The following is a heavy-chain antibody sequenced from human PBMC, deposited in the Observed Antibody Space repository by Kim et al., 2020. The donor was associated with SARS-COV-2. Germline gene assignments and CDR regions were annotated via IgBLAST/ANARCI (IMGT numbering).Heavy chain of an antibody. D-gene: IGHD3-9*01. V-gene: IGHV3-33*06. J-gene: IGHJ6*02. Sequence: GGSLRLSCAASGFTFSSYGMHWVRQAPGKGLEWVAVIWYDGSNKYYADSVKGRFTISRDNSKNTLYLQMNSLRAEDTAVYYCAKDLGYDILTGLYYYYYYGMAVWGQGTTVTVSS. CDR3: AKDLGYDILTGLYYYYYYGMAV. CDR1: GFTFSSYG. CDR2: IWYDGSNK.